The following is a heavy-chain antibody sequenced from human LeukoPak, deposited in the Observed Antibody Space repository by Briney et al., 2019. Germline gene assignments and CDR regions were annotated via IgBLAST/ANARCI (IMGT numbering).Heavy chain of an antibody. Sequence: SKTLSLTCTVSGGSISSYYWSWIRQPAGKGLEWIGRIYTSGSTNYNPSLKSRVTMSVDTSKNQFSLKLSSVTAADTAVYYCARSAVRGVIAFDAFDIWGQGTMVTVSS. CDR2: IYTSGST. J-gene: IGHJ3*02. D-gene: IGHD3-10*01. V-gene: IGHV4-4*07. CDR3: ARSAVRGVIAFDAFDI. CDR1: GGSISSYY.